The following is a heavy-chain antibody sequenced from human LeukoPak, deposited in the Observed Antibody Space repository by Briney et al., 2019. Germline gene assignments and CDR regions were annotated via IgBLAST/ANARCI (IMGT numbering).Heavy chain of an antibody. J-gene: IGHJ4*02. D-gene: IGHD7-27*01. CDR3: ARGPPNWGYDY. Sequence: ASVKVSCKASGYTFTSYDFNWVRQATGQRPEWMGWMSPNSGDTGYAQKFQDRVTMTRNTSISTAYMELSSLRSDDTAVYYCARGPPNWGYDYWGPGTLVTVFS. CDR2: MSPNSGDT. V-gene: IGHV1-8*01. CDR1: GYTFTSYD.